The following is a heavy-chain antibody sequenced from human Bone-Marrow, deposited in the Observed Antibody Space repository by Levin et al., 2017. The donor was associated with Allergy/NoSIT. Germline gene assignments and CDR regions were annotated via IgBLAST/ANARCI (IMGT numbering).Heavy chain of an antibody. CDR1: GFSLTTSGVS. D-gene: IGHD3-22*01. J-gene: IGHJ4*02. Sequence: SGSGPTLVKPTQTLRLTCTFSGFSLTTSGVSVSWIRQPPGQALEWLALVDWDDIKYYSASLKTRLTISKDTSKDQVVLTMTNMDPVDTATYYCARSFHQTTSGFYYVGAGGPFDHWGQGTRVTVSS. CDR2: VDWDDIK. CDR3: ARSFHQTTSGFYYVGAGGPFDH. V-gene: IGHV2-70*01.